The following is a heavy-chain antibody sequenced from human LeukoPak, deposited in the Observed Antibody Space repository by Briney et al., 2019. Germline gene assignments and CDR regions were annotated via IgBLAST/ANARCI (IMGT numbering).Heavy chain of an antibody. CDR1: GGSFSGYY. Sequence: SETLSLTCAVYGGSFSGYYWSWIRQPPGKGLEWIGEINHSGSTNYNPSLKSRVTISVDTSKNQFSLKLSSVTAADTAVYYCARGSSGLRSFDYWGQGTLVTVSS. CDR3: ARGSSGLRSFDY. J-gene: IGHJ4*02. CDR2: INHSGST. V-gene: IGHV4-34*01. D-gene: IGHD6-19*01.